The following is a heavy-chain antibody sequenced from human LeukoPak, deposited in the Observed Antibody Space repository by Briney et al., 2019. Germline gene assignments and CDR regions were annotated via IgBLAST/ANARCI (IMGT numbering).Heavy chain of an antibody. CDR3: ANGGEGYYDFWSSYYGNFDY. CDR2: ISNDGNEK. Sequence: GGSLRLSCAASGFIFSTYGMHWVRQAPGKGLEWVAVISNDGNEKYHADSVKGRFTISRDNSKNTLYLQMNSLRAEDTAVYYCANGGEGYYDFWSSYYGNFDYWGQGTLVTVSS. D-gene: IGHD3-3*01. V-gene: IGHV3-30*18. J-gene: IGHJ4*02. CDR1: GFIFSTYG.